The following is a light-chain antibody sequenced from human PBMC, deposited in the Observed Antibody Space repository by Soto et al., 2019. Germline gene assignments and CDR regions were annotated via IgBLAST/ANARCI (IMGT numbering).Light chain of an antibody. CDR2: WAS. V-gene: IGKV4-1*01. J-gene: IGKJ1*01. Sequence: DIVMTQSPDSLPVSLGERATINYKSSQSVLYTSNNKNYLAWYQQKPGQSPQLLIYWASTRESGVPDRFSGSGSGTDFTLTISSLQAEDVAVYYCQQYYSNPRTFGQGTKVDIK. CDR1: QSVLYTSNNKNY. CDR3: QQYYSNPRT.